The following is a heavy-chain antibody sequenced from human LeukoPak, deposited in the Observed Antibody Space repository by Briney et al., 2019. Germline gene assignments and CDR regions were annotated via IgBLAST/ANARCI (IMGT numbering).Heavy chain of an antibody. Sequence: GGSLRLSRAASGFTFSNAWMSWVRQAPGKGLEWVGRIKSKTDGGTTDYAAPVKGRFTISRDDSKNTLYLQMNSLKTEDTAVYYAVATIRHGGSDYFDYWGQGTLVTVSS. CDR2: IKSKTDGGTT. CDR1: GFTFSNAW. CDR3: VATIRHGGSDYFDY. V-gene: IGHV3-15*01. J-gene: IGHJ4*02. D-gene: IGHD5-12*01.